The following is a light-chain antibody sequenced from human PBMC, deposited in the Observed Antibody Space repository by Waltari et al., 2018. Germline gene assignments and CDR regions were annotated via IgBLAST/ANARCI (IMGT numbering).Light chain of an antibody. CDR3: QQYYSTPLT. CDR2: WAS. CDR1: RSVLYSSNNKNY. V-gene: IGKV4-1*01. Sequence: IVMTQSPGSLAVSLGERATINCKSRRSVLYSSNNKNYLAWYQQKPGQPPKLLIYWASTRESGVPDRFSGSGSGTDFTLTISCLQAEDVAVYYCQQYYSTPLTFGGGTKVEIE. J-gene: IGKJ4*01.